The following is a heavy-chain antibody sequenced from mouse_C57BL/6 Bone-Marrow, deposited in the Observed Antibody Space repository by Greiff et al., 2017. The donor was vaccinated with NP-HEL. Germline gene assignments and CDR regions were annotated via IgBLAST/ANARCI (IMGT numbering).Heavy chain of an antibody. Sequence: VQLQQSGAELVRPGASVKLSCTASGYNIKDDYMHWVKQRPEQGLEWIGWIDPENGDTEYASKFQGKATITADTSSNTAYLQLSSLTSEDTAVYYCTNRGGSRRGIDYWGQGTLVTVSA. J-gene: IGHJ3*01. V-gene: IGHV14-4*01. CDR3: TNRGGSRRGIDY. CDR1: GYNIKDDY. D-gene: IGHD1-1*01. CDR2: IDPENGDT.